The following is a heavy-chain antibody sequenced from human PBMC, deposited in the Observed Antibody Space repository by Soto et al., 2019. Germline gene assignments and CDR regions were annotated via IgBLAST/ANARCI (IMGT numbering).Heavy chain of an antibody. CDR3: AREKGYCSDGSCYHPDN. CDR2: ISNTGSTI. D-gene: IGHD2-15*01. CDR1: GFTFSSYS. Sequence: GGSLRLSCAASGFTFSSYSMSWIRQAPGKGLEWVSYISNTGSTIWYADSVKGRFTISRDNAKNSVYLQMNSLRAEETAVYYCAREKGYCSDGSCYHPDNWGQGTLVTVSS. J-gene: IGHJ4*02. V-gene: IGHV3-48*04.